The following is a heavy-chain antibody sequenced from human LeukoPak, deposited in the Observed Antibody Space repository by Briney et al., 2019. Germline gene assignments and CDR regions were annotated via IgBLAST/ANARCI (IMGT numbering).Heavy chain of an antibody. D-gene: IGHD4-17*01. V-gene: IGHV3-23*01. J-gene: IGHJ4*02. Sequence: GGSRRLSCAASGFTFSSYAMHWVRQAPGRGLEWVSVISGSGGATVYADSVKGRFTISRDNSKNTLYFQLNSLRAEDTAVYYCAKDYFNYGENGPGHCWGQGTLVTVSS. CDR1: GFTFSSYA. CDR3: AKDYFNYGENGPGHC. CDR2: ISGSGGAT.